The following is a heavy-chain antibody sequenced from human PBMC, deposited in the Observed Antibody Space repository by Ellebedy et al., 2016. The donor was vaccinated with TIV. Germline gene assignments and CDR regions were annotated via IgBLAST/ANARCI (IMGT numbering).Heavy chain of an antibody. CDR2: ISDDGSKK. J-gene: IGHJ4*02. V-gene: IGHV3-30*18. CDR1: GFTFSSYW. Sequence: GESLKISXAASGFTFSSYWMTWVRQAPGKGLEWVAVISDDGSKKFYAESLKGRFTISRDDSKRTVYLQMNSLRREDTAVYYCSNGGDEPDFWGQGTLV. CDR3: SNGGDEPDF.